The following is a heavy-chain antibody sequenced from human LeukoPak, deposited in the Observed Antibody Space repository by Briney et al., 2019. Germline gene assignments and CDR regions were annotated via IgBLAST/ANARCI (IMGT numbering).Heavy chain of an antibody. CDR2: FDPEDGET. CDR1: GYTLTELS. V-gene: IGHV1-24*01. D-gene: IGHD3-22*01. Sequence: ASVKVSCKVSGYTLTELSMHWVRQAPGKGLEWMGGFDPEDGETIYAQKFQGRVTMTEDTSTDTAYMELSSLRSEDTAVYYCAAPSYYYDSSGYYLTSAFDYWGQGTLVTVSS. CDR3: AAPSYYYDSSGYYLTSAFDY. J-gene: IGHJ4*02.